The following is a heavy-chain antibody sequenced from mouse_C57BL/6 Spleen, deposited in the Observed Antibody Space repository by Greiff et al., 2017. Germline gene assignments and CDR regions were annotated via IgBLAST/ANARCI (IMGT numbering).Heavy chain of an antibody. V-gene: IGHV1-52*01. CDR1: GYTFTSYW. D-gene: IGHD4-1*01. CDR2: IDPSDSET. J-gene: IGHJ3*01. CDR3: ARNWDVGGSWFAD. Sequence: VQLQQPGAELVRPGSSVKLSCKASGYTFTSYWMHWVKQRPIQGLEWIGNIDPSDSETHYNQKFKDKATLTVDKSSSTAYMQLSSLTSEDSAVYYCARNWDVGGSWFADWGQGTLVTVSA.